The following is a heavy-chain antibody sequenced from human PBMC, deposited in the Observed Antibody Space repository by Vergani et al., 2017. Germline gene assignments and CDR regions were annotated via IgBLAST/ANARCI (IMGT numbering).Heavy chain of an antibody. CDR2: ISYDGSNK. V-gene: IGHV3-30-3*01. D-gene: IGHD5-12*01. J-gene: IGHJ4*02. CDR3: GGHGHDRVATITLDY. CDR1: GFTFSSYA. Sequence: QVQLVESGGGVVQPGRSLRLSCAASGFTFSSYAMHWVRQAPGKGLEWVAVISYDGSNKYYADSVKGRFTISRDNSKNSLYLQMNSLRAEDTDVYYCGGHGHDRVATITLDYWGQGTLVTVSS.